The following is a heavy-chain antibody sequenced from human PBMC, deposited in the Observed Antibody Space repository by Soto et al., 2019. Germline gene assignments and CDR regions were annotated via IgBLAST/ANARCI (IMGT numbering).Heavy chain of an antibody. V-gene: IGHV1-2*04. CDR2: INPNGGGT. J-gene: IGHJ3*02. CDR3: ARVADQSDAFDI. D-gene: IGHD6-25*01. CDR1: GYTFTDYK. Sequence: ASVKVSCKTSGYTFTDYKMHWVRQAPGQGLEWMGWINPNGGGTKYAQKFQVWVTMTRDTSISTAHMELSRLSSDDTAVYYCARVADQSDAFDIWGQGTLVTVSS.